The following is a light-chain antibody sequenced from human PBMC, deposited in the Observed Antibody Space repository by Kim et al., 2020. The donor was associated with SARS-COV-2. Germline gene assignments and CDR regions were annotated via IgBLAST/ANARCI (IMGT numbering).Light chain of an antibody. V-gene: IGLV9-49*01. Sequence: QPVLTQPPSASASLGASVTLTCTLSSGYSNYKVDWYQQRPGKGPRFVMRVGTGGIVGSKGDGIPDRFSVLGSGLNRYLTIKNIQEEDESDYHCGADHGSGSIYWVFGGGTKVTVL. CDR2: VGTGGIVG. CDR1: SGYSNYK. CDR3: GADHGSGSIYWV. J-gene: IGLJ3*02.